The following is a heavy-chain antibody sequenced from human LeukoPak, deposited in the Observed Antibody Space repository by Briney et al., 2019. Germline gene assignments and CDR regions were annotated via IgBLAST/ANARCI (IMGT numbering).Heavy chain of an antibody. J-gene: IGHJ4*02. CDR3: ARDYYGSGSYSSWYFDY. V-gene: IGHV1-2*06. Sequence: ASVKVSCKASGYTFTGYYMHWVRQAPGQGLEWMGRINPNSGGTNYAQKFQGRVTMTRDTSISTAYMELSRLRSDDTAAYYCARDYYGSGSYSSWYFDYWGQGTLATVSS. CDR1: GYTFTGYY. D-gene: IGHD3-10*01. CDR2: INPNSGGT.